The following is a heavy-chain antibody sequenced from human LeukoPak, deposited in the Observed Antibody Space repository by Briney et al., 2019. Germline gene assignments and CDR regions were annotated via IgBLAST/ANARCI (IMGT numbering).Heavy chain of an antibody. CDR3: ARDCSGSHVQLCGMDV. CDR2: IHSSSSTV. D-gene: IGHD1-26*01. Sequence: GGSLRLSCAASGFTFSYYGMNWVRQAPGKGLEWISYIHSSSSTVYYADSVEGRFTISRDNSKNTLYLQMNSLRAEDTAVYFCARDCSGSHVQLCGMDVWGQGTTVTVSS. V-gene: IGHV3-48*01. J-gene: IGHJ6*02. CDR1: GFTFSYYG.